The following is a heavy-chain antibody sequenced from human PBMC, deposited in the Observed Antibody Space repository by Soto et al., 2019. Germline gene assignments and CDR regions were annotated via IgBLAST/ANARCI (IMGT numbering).Heavy chain of an antibody. Sequence: GRALRLSCAVSGFTFRPHDMHWVRQAPGKGLEWVTLISSAGSNKYYADSVKGRFTTYRDNSKNTMYLKMNSLRVEDTAVYYCARDDEGGSHCESGYWVQGA. CDR3: ARDDEGGSHCESGY. J-gene: IGHJ4*02. V-gene: IGHV3-30-3*01. D-gene: IGHD3-10*01. CDR1: GFTFRPHD. CDR2: ISSAGSNK.